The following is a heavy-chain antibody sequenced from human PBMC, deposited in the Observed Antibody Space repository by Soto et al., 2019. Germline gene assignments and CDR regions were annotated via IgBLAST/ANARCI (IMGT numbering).Heavy chain of an antibody. CDR2: ISYDGNNK. D-gene: IGHD2-2*01. CDR3: GRCSSTSCHLGSDY. CDR1: GFTFSSYA. J-gene: IGHJ4*02. Sequence: QVHLVESGGDVVQPGRSLRLSCAASGFTFSSYAMNWVRQAPGKGLEWVALISYDGNNKYYADSVKGRFTISRDSSKNTLYLRMNSLRDADTAFYYCGRCSSTSCHLGSDYWGQGTLVTVSS. V-gene: IGHV3-30-3*01.